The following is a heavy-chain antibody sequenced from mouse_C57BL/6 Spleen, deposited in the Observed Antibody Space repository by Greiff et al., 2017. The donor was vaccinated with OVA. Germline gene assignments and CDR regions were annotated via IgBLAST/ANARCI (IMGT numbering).Heavy chain of an antibody. CDR2: ISYSGST. J-gene: IGHJ4*01. CDR3: ARGTTVVGPMAY. V-gene: IGHV3-1*01. Sequence: EVKLQQSGPGMVKPSQSLSLTCTVTGYSITSGYDWHWIRHFPGNKLEWMGYISYSGSTNYNPSLKSRISITHDTSKNHFFLKLNSVTTEDTATDYCARGTTVVGPMAYWGQGTSVTVSS. CDR1: GYSITSGYD. D-gene: IGHD1-1*01.